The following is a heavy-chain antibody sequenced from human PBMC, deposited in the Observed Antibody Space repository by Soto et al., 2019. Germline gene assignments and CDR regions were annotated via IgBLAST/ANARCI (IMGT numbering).Heavy chain of an antibody. V-gene: IGHV4-4*07. CDR2: IYTSGST. CDR3: ARTPRLYCSSTSCFPGYGMDV. CDR1: GGSISSYY. Sequence: SETLSLTCTVSGGSISSYYWSWIRQPAGKGLEWIGRIYTSGSTNYNPSLKSRVTMSVDTSKNQFSLKLSSVTAADTAVYYCARTPRLYCSSTSCFPGYGMDVWGQGTTVTVS. J-gene: IGHJ6*02. D-gene: IGHD2-2*01.